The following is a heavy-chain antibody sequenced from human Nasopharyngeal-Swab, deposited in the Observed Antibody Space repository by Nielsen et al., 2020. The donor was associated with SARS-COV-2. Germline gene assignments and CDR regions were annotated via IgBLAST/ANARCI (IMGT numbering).Heavy chain of an antibody. D-gene: IGHD6-19*01. J-gene: IGHJ4*02. CDR2: IYYSGST. V-gene: IGHV4-59*13. CDR3: ARGGSGWSTTFDY. Sequence: PGKGLEWIGDIYYSGSTNYNPSLKSRVTISVDTSKNQFSLKLSSVTAADTAVYYCARGGSGWSTTFDYWGQGTLVTVSS.